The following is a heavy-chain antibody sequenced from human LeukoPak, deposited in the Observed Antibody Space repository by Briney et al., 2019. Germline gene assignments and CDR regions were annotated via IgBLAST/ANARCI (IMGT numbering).Heavy chain of an antibody. Sequence: PGGSLRLSCAASGFTFDDYGISWVRQAPGKGLEWVSGINWNGGSTGYADSVKGRFTISRDNAKNSLYLQMNSLRAEDTALYYCARGRDYGVSLDGPEPEVGYYYYMDVWGKGTTVTVSS. D-gene: IGHD5/OR15-5a*01. V-gene: IGHV3-20*04. CDR2: INWNGGST. CDR3: ARGRDYGVSLDGPEPEVGYYYYMDV. CDR1: GFTFDDYG. J-gene: IGHJ6*03.